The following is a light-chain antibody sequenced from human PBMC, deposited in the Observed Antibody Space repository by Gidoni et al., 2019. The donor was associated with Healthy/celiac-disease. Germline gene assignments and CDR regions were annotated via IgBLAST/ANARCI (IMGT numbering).Light chain of an antibody. Sequence: DIKMTRSPSTRSASLGDRVTITCRASQSISSWLAWYQQKPGKAPKLLIYDASSLESGVPSRFSGSGSGTEFTLTISSLQPDDFATYYCQQYNSYSFFGQGTKLEIK. J-gene: IGKJ2*01. CDR1: QSISSW. CDR3: QQYNSYSF. V-gene: IGKV1-5*01. CDR2: DAS.